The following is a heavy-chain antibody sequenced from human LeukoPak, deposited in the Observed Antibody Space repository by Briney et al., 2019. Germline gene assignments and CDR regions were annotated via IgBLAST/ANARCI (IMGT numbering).Heavy chain of an antibody. V-gene: IGHV3-66*04. Sequence: PGGSLRLSCAASGFTVSSNYMSWVRQAPGKGLEWVSVIYSGGSTYYADSVKGRFTISRDSSKNTLYLQMNSLRDEDTAVYYCARHDYGGNSGDYWGQGTLVTVSS. D-gene: IGHD4-23*01. J-gene: IGHJ4*02. CDR1: GFTVSSNY. CDR2: IYSGGST. CDR3: ARHDYGGNSGDY.